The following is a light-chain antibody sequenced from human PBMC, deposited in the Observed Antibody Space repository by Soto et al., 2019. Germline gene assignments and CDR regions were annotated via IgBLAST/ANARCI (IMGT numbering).Light chain of an antibody. V-gene: IGKV1-12*01. CDR2: TTS. Sequence: DIQMTQSPSTLSASVGDTVTITCRASESIDNLLAWYQQKPGKAPKLLFSTTSTLEDGVPSRFSGSASGTEFTLTISSLQPEDFATYYCQQANSFPPTTFGQGTKVDIK. J-gene: IGKJ1*01. CDR1: ESIDNL. CDR3: QQANSFPPTT.